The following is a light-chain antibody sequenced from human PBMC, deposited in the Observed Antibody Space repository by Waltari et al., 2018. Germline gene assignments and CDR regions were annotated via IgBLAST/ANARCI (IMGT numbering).Light chain of an antibody. CDR1: QSVTSIS. V-gene: IGKV3-20*01. Sequence: EIVLTQSPATPSLSPGERATLSCRASQSVTSISLTWYQQKLGQAPRPLIYVTSSRATGIPDRFSGSGSGTDFTLTISRLEPEDFAIYYCQQYDGEVVTFGGGTKVEI. CDR3: QQYDGEVVT. CDR2: VTS. J-gene: IGKJ4*01.